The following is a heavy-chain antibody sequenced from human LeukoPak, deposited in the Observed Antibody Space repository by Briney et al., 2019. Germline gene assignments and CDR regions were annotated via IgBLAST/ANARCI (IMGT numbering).Heavy chain of an antibody. CDR1: GFTFSSYW. CDR3: ASGSHDYGDYVSGPNWFDP. Sequence: GGSLRLSCAASGFTFSSYWMSRVRQAPGKGLEWVANIKQDGSEKYYVDSVKGRFTISRDNAKNSLYLQMYSLRAEDTAVYYCASGSHDYGDYVSGPNWFDPWGQGTLVTVSS. D-gene: IGHD4-17*01. J-gene: IGHJ5*02. V-gene: IGHV3-7*01. CDR2: IKQDGSEK.